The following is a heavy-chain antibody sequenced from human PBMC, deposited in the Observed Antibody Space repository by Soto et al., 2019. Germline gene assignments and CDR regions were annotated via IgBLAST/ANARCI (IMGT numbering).Heavy chain of an antibody. CDR2: VHPGNSDI. V-gene: IGHV5-51*01. J-gene: IGHJ4*02. D-gene: IGHD1-20*01. Sequence: WESLKISCKASGYSFNSYWIGWVRQMPGKGLEWMGIVHPGNSDIRYSPSFQGQVTVSVDRSISTAYLQWSSLKASDTAMYYCAALTGATFHWGQGTLVTVSS. CDR1: GYSFNSYW. CDR3: AALTGATFH.